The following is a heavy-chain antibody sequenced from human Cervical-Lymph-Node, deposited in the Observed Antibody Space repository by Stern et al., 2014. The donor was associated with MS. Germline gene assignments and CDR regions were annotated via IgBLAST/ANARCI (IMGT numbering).Heavy chain of an antibody. D-gene: IGHD3-16*01. Sequence: VQLVESGGGLVQPGGSLRLSCVASGFTFRNYWMHWVRQGPGTGLVWVARVNGDGTTTARADSVKGRFTISRDNAKNTVYLQMNSLRIEDTAVYICTKDTFGPEDYWGQGTSVAVSS. J-gene: IGHJ4*02. CDR2: VNGDGTTT. CDR1: GFTFRNYW. CDR3: TKDTFGPEDY. V-gene: IGHV3-74*02.